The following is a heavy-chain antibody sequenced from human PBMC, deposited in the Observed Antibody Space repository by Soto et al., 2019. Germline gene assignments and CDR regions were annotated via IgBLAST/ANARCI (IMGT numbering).Heavy chain of an antibody. D-gene: IGHD6-13*01. J-gene: IGHJ5*02. V-gene: IGHV4-61*01. CDR1: GGSVSSGSYY. CDR2: IYYSGST. CDR3: ARGGSSSWWGGKYNWFDP. Sequence: SETLSLTCTVSGGSVSSGSYYWSWIRQPPGKGLEWIGYIYYSGSTNYNPSLKSRVTISVDTSKNQFSLKLSSVTAADTAGYSCARGGSSSWWGGKYNWFDPWGQGTLVTVSS.